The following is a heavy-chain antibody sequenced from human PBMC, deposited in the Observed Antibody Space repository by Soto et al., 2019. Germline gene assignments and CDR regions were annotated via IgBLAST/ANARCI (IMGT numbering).Heavy chain of an antibody. CDR3: ARGRNYDFWSGYPYYYYGMDV. CDR1: GGSFSGYY. CDR2: INHSGST. J-gene: IGHJ6*02. D-gene: IGHD3-3*01. V-gene: IGHV4-34*01. Sequence: PSETLSLTCAVYGGSFSGYYWSWIRQPPGKGLEWIGEINHSGSTNYNPSLKSRVTISVDTSKNQFSLKLSSVTAADTAVYYCARGRNYDFWSGYPYYYYGMDVWGQGTTVTVSS.